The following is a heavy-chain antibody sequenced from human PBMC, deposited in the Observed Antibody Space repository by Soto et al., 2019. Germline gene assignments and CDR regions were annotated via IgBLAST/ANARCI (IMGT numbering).Heavy chain of an antibody. CDR2: IYWDDDQ. Sequence: QITLKESGPTLVKPTQTLTLTCTISGFSLSADGVGVGWIRQPPGKALEWLALIYWDDDQRYSPSLKTRLTITKDTSKNQLVLTMTNMDPVDTATYYCAHAYGGTSWPNDAFDVWGQGTVVTVSS. CDR1: GFSLSADGVG. V-gene: IGHV2-5*02. D-gene: IGHD2-2*01. CDR3: AHAYGGTSWPNDAFDV. J-gene: IGHJ3*01.